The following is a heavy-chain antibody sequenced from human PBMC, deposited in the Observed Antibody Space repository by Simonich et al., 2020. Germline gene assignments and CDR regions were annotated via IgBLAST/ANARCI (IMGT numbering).Heavy chain of an antibody. CDR3: ARDGLGTAYYYYMDV. V-gene: IGHV3-7*01. D-gene: IGHD7-27*01. CDR2: IKQDGSEK. CDR1: GFTFSSYW. J-gene: IGHJ6*03. Sequence: EVQLVESGGGLVQPGGSLRLSCAASGFTFSSYWMSWVRQAPGKWQEWVANIKQDGSEKYYVDSVKGRFTSSRDNAKNSLYLQMNSLRAEDTAVYYCARDGLGTAYYYYMDVWGKGTTVTVSS.